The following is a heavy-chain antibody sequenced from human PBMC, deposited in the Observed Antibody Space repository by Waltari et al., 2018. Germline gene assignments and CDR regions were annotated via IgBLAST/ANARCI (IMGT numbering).Heavy chain of an antibody. Sequence: EVQLVESGGGLVQPGGSLRLSCAASGFTFRRYWMSWVRQAPGKGLEWVANIKEDGSDKYYVDSVKGRLTISKDNAKNSVYLQMNSLRAEETAVYYCARDSGGGFDYWGQGALVTVSS. J-gene: IGHJ4*02. CDR2: IKEDGSDK. V-gene: IGHV3-7*01. CDR1: GFTFRRYW. D-gene: IGHD3-10*01. CDR3: ARDSGGGFDY.